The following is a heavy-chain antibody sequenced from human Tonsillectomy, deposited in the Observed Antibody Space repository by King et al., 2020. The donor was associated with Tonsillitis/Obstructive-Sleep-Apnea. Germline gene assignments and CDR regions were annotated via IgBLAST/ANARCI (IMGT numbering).Heavy chain of an antibody. V-gene: IGHV3-49*04. J-gene: IGHJ6*02. CDR2: IRSKAYGGTT. Sequence: VQLVESGGGLEQPGRSLRLSCEGSGFTFGDYSMTWVRQAPGRGLEWVGLIRSKAYGGTTEYAASVKGRFTMSRDDSKSTAYLNMNSLKIEDTAVYYCTRSYYVWVRDRYYYGLDVWGQGTTVTVSS. CDR3: TRSYYVWVRDRYYYGLDV. CDR1: GFTFGDYS. D-gene: IGHD3-16*01.